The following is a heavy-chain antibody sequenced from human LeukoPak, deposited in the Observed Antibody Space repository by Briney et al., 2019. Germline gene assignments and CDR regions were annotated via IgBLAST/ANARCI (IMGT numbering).Heavy chain of an antibody. CDR1: GYDFTSVG. Sequence: VASVKVSCKASGYDFTSVGITWLRQAPGQGPEWMGWIKPDSGSSHYAQKFQGRVTMTRDTSSNSAYMDLTRLKSDDTAVYYCARARVPIAVAGLYYFDYWGQGALVTVSS. CDR3: ARARVPIAVAGLYYFDY. CDR2: IKPDSGSS. D-gene: IGHD6-19*01. J-gene: IGHJ4*02. V-gene: IGHV1-2*02.